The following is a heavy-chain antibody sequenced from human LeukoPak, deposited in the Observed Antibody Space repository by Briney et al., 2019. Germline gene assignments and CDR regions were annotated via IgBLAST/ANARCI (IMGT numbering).Heavy chain of an antibody. CDR1: AGSFSGYY. J-gene: IGHJ4*02. Sequence: SETLSLTCAVYAGSFSGYYWSWVRQPPGKGLEWIGENNHSGYTNYNPSLKSRVTMSVDTYKNQFSLKLSSVTAADTAVYYCAREYDYGDYGPLDYWGQGTLVTVSS. D-gene: IGHD4-17*01. V-gene: IGHV4-34*01. CDR3: AREYDYGDYGPLDY. CDR2: NNHSGYT.